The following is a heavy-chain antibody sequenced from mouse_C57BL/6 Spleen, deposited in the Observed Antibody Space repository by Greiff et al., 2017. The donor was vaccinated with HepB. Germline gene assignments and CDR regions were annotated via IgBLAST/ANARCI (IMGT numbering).Heavy chain of an antibody. J-gene: IGHJ2*01. CDR2: IDPETGGT. Sequence: QVHVKQSGAELVRPGASVTLSCKASGYTFTDYEMHWVKQTPVHGLEWIGAIDPETGGTAYNQKFKGKAILTADKSSSTAYMELRSLTSEDSAVYYCTRLVYYDYAGYWGQGTTLTVSS. CDR1: GYTFTDYE. D-gene: IGHD2-4*01. CDR3: TRLVYYDYAGY. V-gene: IGHV1-15*01.